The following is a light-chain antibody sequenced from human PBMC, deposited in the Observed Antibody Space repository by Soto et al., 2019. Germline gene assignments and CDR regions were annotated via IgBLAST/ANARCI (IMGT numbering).Light chain of an antibody. J-gene: IGLJ1*01. CDR3: SSYTINTLYV. CDR2: EVS. V-gene: IGLV2-14*01. Sequence: QSALTQPASVSGSPGQSITISCTGTISDVTGYNYVSWYQQHPGKAPKLMIYEVSNRPSGVSNRFSGSKSGNTASLTISGLQTEDEAAYYCSSYTINTLYVFGTGTRVTVL. CDR1: ISDVTGYNY.